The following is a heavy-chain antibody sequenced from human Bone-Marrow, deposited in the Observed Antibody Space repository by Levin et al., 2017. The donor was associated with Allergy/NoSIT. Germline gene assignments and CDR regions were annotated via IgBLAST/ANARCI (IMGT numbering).Heavy chain of an antibody. J-gene: IGHJ5*02. CDR1: GGSISTNDYY. Sequence: SETLSLTCTVSGGSISTNDYYWAWIRQPPGTRLEWIGSLYYTGTAYYNPSLQSRATISIDMSKNQISLRLDSVIAADTAVYFCAREGRTMATSKTFDPWGQGTLVTVSS. V-gene: IGHV4-39*07. D-gene: IGHD4/OR15-4a*01. CDR3: AREGRTMATSKTFDP. CDR2: LYYTGTA.